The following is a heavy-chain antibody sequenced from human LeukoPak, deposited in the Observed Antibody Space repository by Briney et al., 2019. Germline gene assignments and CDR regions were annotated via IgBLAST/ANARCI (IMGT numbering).Heavy chain of an antibody. CDR1: GFIFSSYS. D-gene: IGHD5-12*01. CDR3: AKLVATVDYFDY. J-gene: IGHJ4*02. CDR2: ISYDGSNK. Sequence: GGSLRLSCAASGFIFSSYSMSWVRQAPGKGLEWVAVISYDGSNKYYADSVKGRFTISRDNSKNTPYLQMNSLRAEDTAVYYCAKLVATVDYFDYWGQGTLVTVSS. V-gene: IGHV3-30*18.